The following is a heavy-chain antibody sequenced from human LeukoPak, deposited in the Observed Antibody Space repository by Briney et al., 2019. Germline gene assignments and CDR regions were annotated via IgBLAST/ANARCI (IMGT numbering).Heavy chain of an antibody. CDR1: GFTFSSFT. V-gene: IGHV3-23*01. Sequence: GGSLRLSCAASGFTFSSFTMSWVRQAPGKGLEWVSAISGSGSGTYYADSVKRRFTLSRDNSKNTLFLQMNSLRAEDTAVYYCAKGITSCLIWGQGAMVTVSS. J-gene: IGHJ3*02. CDR3: AKGITSCLI. D-gene: IGHD2-2*01. CDR2: ISGSGSGT.